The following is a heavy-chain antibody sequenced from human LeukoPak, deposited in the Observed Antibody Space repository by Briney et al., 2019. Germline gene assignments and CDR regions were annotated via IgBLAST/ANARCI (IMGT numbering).Heavy chain of an antibody. CDR3: VREVGRPKTFYFDS. V-gene: IGHV3-48*04. CDR2: ISETI. CDR1: GFVFSRDN. Sequence: PGGSLRLSCIASGFVFSRDNMNWVRQAPGKGLEWVAHISETIYYADSVQGRFTISRDNAKNSLYLLMSNLRVEDTAMYYGVREVGRPKTFYFDSWGRGTPVTVSS. J-gene: IGHJ4*02. D-gene: IGHD3-16*01.